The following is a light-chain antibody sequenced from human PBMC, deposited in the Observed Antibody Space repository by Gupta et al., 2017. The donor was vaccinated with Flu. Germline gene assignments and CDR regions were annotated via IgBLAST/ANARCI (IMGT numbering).Light chain of an antibody. CDR1: EVPNQY. J-gene: IGLJ1*01. Sequence: GDEVPNQYVDWFQQKPGQAPALLIYKDTGRPSGIPERFSASGSGTTVTFTISGVQAEDEADYYCHSADSTSTYYVFGAGTKVTVL. CDR3: HSADSTSTYYV. V-gene: IGLV3-25*03. CDR2: KDT.